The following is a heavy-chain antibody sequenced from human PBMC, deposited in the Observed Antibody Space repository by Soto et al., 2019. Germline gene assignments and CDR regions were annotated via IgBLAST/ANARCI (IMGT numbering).Heavy chain of an antibody. J-gene: IGHJ4*02. V-gene: IGHV1-18*01. CDR1: GYTFTSYG. CDR3: ARDPEIFDC. CDR2: ISGYNGNK. Sequence: QVQLVQSGAEVKKPGASVKVSCKASGYTFTSYGISWVRQAPGQGLEWMGGISGYNGNKKYAQKLQGRVTMTTDTSTSTAYMELRRLRSDGTGVYYCARDPEIFDCWGQGTLVTVSS.